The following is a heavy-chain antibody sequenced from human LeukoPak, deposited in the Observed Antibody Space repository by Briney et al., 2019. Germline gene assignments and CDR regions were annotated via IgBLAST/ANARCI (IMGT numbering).Heavy chain of an antibody. J-gene: IGHJ4*02. CDR2: MNPNSGNT. CDR3: ARGPTNVLLWCGEY. CDR1: GYTFTSYD. V-gene: IGHV1-8*01. D-gene: IGHD3-10*01. Sequence: ASVKVSCMASGYTFTSYDINWVRQATGQGLEWMGWMNPNSGNTGYAQKFQGRVTMTRNTSISTAYMELSSLRSEDTAVYYCARGPTNVLLWCGEYWGQGTLVTVSS.